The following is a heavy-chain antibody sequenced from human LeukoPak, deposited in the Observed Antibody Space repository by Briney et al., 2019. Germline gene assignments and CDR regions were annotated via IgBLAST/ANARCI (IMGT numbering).Heavy chain of an antibody. Sequence: GGSLRLSCAVSGFTVSGNYMSWIRQGPGKGLEWVSLIYSDDTTLYADSVKGRFTISRDNSKNTFHLQMNSLRAEDTAVYYCARRAGDYSHPYDYWGQGTLVTVSS. CDR3: ARRAGDYSHPYDY. V-gene: IGHV3-53*01. J-gene: IGHJ4*02. CDR1: GFTVSGNY. D-gene: IGHD3-22*01. CDR2: IYSDDTT.